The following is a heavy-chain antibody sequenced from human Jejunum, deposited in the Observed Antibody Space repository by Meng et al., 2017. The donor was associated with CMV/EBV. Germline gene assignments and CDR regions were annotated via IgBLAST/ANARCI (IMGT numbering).Heavy chain of an antibody. Sequence: QVQLQQSGPGLLKPSQTPSPPCVIPGDSVSSSSAAWNWIRQSPSRGLEWLGRTYYRSQWYYDYAVSVKSRITINPDTSKNQFSLHLSSVTPEDTAVYYCAGGWQLGPWGQGTLVTVSA. CDR3: AGGWQLGP. V-gene: IGHV6-1*01. D-gene: IGHD4-23*01. CDR2: TYYRSQWYY. CDR1: GDSVSSSSAA. J-gene: IGHJ5*02.